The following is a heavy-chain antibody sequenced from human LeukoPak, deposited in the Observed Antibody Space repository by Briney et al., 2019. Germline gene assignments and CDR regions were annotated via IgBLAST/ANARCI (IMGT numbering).Heavy chain of an antibody. D-gene: IGHD2-15*01. CDR2: ISGSGVHT. Sequence: GGSLRLSCAASGFTFSNYAMTWVRQTPGKRLERVSAISGSGVHTYYADSVKGRFTISRDNSKSTLYLQMNSLRVEDTAMYYCAKEASAGYPNWFAPWGRGTLVTVSS. J-gene: IGHJ5*02. CDR1: GFTFSNYA. V-gene: IGHV3-23*01. CDR3: AKEASAGYPNWFAP.